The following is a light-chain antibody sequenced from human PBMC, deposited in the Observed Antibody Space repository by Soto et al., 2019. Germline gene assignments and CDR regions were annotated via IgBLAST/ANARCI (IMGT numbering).Light chain of an antibody. J-gene: IGLJ2*01. V-gene: IGLV2-8*01. Sequence: QSALTQPPSASGSPGQSVTFSCTGTTTDVGGYNYVSWYQQHPGKAPKLIIYEDNKRPSGVPHRFSGSKSGNTASLTVSGLQAEDEADYYCSSYEASNTVVFGGGTKLTVL. CDR2: EDN. CDR1: TTDVGGYNY. CDR3: SSYEASNTVV.